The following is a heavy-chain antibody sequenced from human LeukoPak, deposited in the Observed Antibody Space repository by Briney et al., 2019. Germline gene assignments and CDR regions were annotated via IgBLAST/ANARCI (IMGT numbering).Heavy chain of an antibody. D-gene: IGHD2-15*01. CDR3: AKTSGDIVVVVAATGFDH. CDR1: GFTFSSYA. CDR2: ISGSGGST. V-gene: IGHV3-23*01. J-gene: IGHJ4*02. Sequence: PGGSLRLSCAASGFTFSSYAMSWVRQAPGKGLEWVSAISGSGGSTYYADSVKGRFTISRDNSKNTLYLQMNSLRAEDTAVYYCAKTSGDIVVVVAATGFDHWGQGTLVTVSS.